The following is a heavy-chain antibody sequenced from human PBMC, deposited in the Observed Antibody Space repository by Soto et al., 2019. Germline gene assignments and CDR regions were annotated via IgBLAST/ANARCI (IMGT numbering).Heavy chain of an antibody. V-gene: IGHV4-31*03. CDR1: GGSINSGGYC. Sequence: QVELQESGPGLVKPSQTLSLTSTVSGGSINSGGYCWRWIRQHPGKGLDWLGCISYGGSTSCNPSLKSRVTIAVDTSKNQFSLKLTSVTAADTAVYYCSRGILVWGQGALITVSS. J-gene: IGHJ4*02. CDR3: SRGILV. D-gene: IGHD3-10*01. CDR2: ISYGGST.